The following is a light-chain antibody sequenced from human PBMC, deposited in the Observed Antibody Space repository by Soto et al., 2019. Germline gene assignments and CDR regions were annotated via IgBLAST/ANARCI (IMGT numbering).Light chain of an antibody. CDR3: SSYTSSSTVI. Sequence: QSALTQPASVSGSPGQSITISCTGTSSDIGAYKYVSWYQQFPGKAPKLMIYDVSNRPSGVSNRFSGSKSGNTASLTISGLHSEDEADYYCSSYTSSSTVIFGGGTKLTVL. V-gene: IGLV2-14*03. J-gene: IGLJ2*01. CDR2: DVS. CDR1: SSDIGAYKY.